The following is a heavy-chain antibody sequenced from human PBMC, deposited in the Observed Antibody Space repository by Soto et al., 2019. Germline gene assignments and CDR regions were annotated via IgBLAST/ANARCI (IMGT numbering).Heavy chain of an antibody. CDR3: ARSSGRRHVFTFDYGLDV. CDR1: GFSVGDNY. J-gene: IGHJ6*02. CDR2: SSSSGGYT. D-gene: IGHD3-16*01. Sequence: QVQLVESGGGLVEPGGSLRLSCAASGFSVGDNYMTWIRQAPGKGLEWLSYSSSSGGYTNYAASVKGRFTISRDNAKNSLYLQMDSLRAEDTAVYFCARSSGRRHVFTFDYGLDVWGQGTTVTVSS. V-gene: IGHV3-11*06.